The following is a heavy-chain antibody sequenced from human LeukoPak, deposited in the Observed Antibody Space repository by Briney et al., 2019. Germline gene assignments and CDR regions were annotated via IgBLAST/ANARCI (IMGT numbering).Heavy chain of an antibody. J-gene: IGHJ4*02. V-gene: IGHV4-30-4*01. D-gene: IGHD3-22*01. Sequence: SETLSLTCTVSGGSISSGDYYWSWIRQPPGKGLEWIGYIFYSGSTYYNPSLKSRVTISVDTSKNQFSLKPSSVTAADTAVYYCARGWEYDSGEHYWGQGTLVTVSS. CDR1: GGSISSGDYY. CDR3: ARGWEYDSGEHY. CDR2: IFYSGST.